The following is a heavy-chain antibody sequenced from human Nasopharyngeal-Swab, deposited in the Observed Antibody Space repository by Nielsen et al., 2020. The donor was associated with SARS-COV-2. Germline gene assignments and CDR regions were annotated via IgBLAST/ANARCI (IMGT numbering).Heavy chain of an antibody. D-gene: IGHD2-2*01. V-gene: IGHV4-34*01. CDR2: INHSGST. Sequence: SETLSLTCAVYGGSFSGYYWSWIRQPPGKGLEWIGEINHSGSTNYNPSPKSRVTISVDTSKNQFSLKLSSVTAADTAVYYCARGARGYCSSTSCRYYFDYWGQGTLVTVSS. J-gene: IGHJ4*02. CDR3: ARGARGYCSSTSCRYYFDY. CDR1: GGSFSGYY.